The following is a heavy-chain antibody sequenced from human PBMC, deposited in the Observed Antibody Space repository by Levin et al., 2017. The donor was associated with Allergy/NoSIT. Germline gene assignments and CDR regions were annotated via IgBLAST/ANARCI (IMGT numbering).Heavy chain of an antibody. CDR1: GGTFSSYA. V-gene: IGHV1-69*13. Sequence: ASVKVSCKASGGTFSSYAISWVRQAPGQGLEWMGGIIPIFGTANYAQKFQGRVTITADESTSTAYMELSSLRSEDTAVYYCARKSGTVRGVIILGYGMDVWGQGTTVTVSS. CDR3: ARKSGTVRGVIILGYGMDV. J-gene: IGHJ6*02. D-gene: IGHD3-10*01. CDR2: IIPIFGTA.